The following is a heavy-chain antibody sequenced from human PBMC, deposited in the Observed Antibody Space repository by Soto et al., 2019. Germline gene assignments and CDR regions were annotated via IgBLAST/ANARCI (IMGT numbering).Heavy chain of an antibody. CDR2: ISSSSSTI. Sequence: EVQLVESGGGLVQPGGSLRLSCAASGFTFSSYSMNWVRQAPGKGLEWVSYISSSSSTIYYADSVKGRFTISRDNAKNXLXXQMNSLRDEDTAVYYCARVDGYCISTSCPGNWFDPWGQGTLVTVSS. J-gene: IGHJ5*02. D-gene: IGHD2-2*03. CDR3: ARVDGYCISTSCPGNWFDP. CDR1: GFTFSSYS. V-gene: IGHV3-48*02.